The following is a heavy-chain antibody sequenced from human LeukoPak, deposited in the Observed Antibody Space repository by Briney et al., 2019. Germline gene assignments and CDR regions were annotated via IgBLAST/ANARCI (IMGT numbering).Heavy chain of an antibody. V-gene: IGHV4-34*01. Sequence: SETLSLTCAVYGVSFSGYYWSWIRQPPGKGLEWIGEINHSGSTNYNPSLKSRVTISVDTSKNQFSLKLSSVTAADTAVYYCARRRIKDYYGSGSYYRGVYYYYGMDVWGKGTTVTVSS. D-gene: IGHD3-10*01. CDR2: INHSGST. CDR1: GVSFSGYY. CDR3: ARRRIKDYYGSGSYYRGVYYYYGMDV. J-gene: IGHJ6*04.